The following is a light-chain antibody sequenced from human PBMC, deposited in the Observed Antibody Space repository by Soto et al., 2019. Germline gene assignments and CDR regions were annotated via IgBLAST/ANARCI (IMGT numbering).Light chain of an antibody. CDR2: LNSDGSH. V-gene: IGLV4-69*01. J-gene: IGLJ3*02. Sequence: QSVLSQSPSASASLGASVKLTCTLDSGHTNYAIAWHQQRPEKGPRYLIRLNSDGSHTKGDGIPDRFSGSSSGAERYLTISSLQSEDEADYYCQTWGTGIWVFGGGTKLTVL. CDR1: SGHTNYA. CDR3: QTWGTGIWV.